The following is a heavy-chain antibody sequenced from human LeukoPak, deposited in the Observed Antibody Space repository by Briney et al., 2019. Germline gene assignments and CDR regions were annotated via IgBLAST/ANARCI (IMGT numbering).Heavy chain of an antibody. Sequence: GGSLRLSCAASGFTFSSYGMHWVRQAPGKGLEWVAFIRYDGSNKYYADSVKGRFTISRDNAKNSLYLQMNSLRAEDTAVYYCARDIPLRFLEWSDMDVWGKGTTVTVSS. CDR3: ARDIPLRFLEWSDMDV. V-gene: IGHV3-30*02. J-gene: IGHJ6*03. D-gene: IGHD3-3*01. CDR2: IRYDGSNK. CDR1: GFTFSSYG.